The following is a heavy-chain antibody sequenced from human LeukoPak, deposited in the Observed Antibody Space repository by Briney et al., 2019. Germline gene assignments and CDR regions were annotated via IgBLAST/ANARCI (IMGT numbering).Heavy chain of an antibody. CDR1: GYTFTGYY. CDR3: AHSSGWAFDY. D-gene: IGHD6-19*01. Sequence: PWASVKVSCKASGYTFTGYYMHWVRQAPGQGLEWMGGIIPIFGTANYAQKFQGRVTITTDESTSTAYMELSSLRSEDTAVYYCAHSSGWAFDYWGQGTLVTVSS. J-gene: IGHJ4*02. CDR2: IIPIFGTA. V-gene: IGHV1-69*05.